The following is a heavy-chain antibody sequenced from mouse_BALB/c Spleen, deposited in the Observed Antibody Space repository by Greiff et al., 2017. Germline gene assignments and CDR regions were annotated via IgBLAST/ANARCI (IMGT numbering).Heavy chain of an antibody. D-gene: IGHD4-1*01. Sequence: DVKLVESGGGLVKPGGSLKLSCAASGFTFSSYTMSWVRQTPEKRLEWVATISSGGSYTYYPDSVKGRFTISRDNAKNTLYLQMSSLKSEDTAMYYCTRATGTRYYFDYWGQGTTLTVSS. CDR2: ISSGGSYT. CDR3: TRATGTRYYFDY. J-gene: IGHJ2*01. CDR1: GFTFSSYT. V-gene: IGHV5-6-4*01.